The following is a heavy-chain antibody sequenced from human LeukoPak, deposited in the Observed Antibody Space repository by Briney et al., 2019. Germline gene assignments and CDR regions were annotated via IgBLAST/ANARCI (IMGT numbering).Heavy chain of an antibody. J-gene: IGHJ3*02. CDR3: ARPSRIAVAGTAHAFDI. CDR1: GGSISSYY. D-gene: IGHD6-19*01. Sequence: SETLSLTCTVSGGSISSYYWSWIRQPPGKGLEWIGYIYYSGSTNYNPSLKSRVTISVDTSKYQFSLKLSSVTAADTAVYYCARPSRIAVAGTAHAFDIWGQGTMVTVSS. V-gene: IGHV4-59*08. CDR2: IYYSGST.